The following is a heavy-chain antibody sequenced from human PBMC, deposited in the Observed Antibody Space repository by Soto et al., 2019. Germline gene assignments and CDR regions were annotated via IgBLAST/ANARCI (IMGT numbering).Heavy chain of an antibody. J-gene: IGHJ1*01. CDR3: ARDGSSADYGD. CDR2: IIPMFPTT. Sequence: SVKVSCKASGDTFSRNAIHWVRQAPGQGLEWMGGIIPMFPTTNYAQKFKGRVTITADESTTTAFMELRSLKSDDTAIYYCARDGSSADYGDWGQGTLVTVSS. V-gene: IGHV1-69*13. CDR1: GDTFSRNA. D-gene: IGHD3-16*01.